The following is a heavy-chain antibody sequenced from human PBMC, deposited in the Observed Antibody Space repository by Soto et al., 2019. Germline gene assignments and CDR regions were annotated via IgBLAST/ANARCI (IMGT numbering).Heavy chain of an antibody. J-gene: IGHJ5*02. CDR3: ARVSFDHFVHWFDP. Sequence: SETLSLTCTASGGSISSGNYYWSWMRQHPGKGLEWIGYIHYSGSAYYNPSLKSRVIISVDTSNNQFSLKLSSVTPEDTAVYFCARVSFDHFVHWFDPWGQGTLVTVSS. CDR2: IHYSGSA. D-gene: IGHD3-9*01. CDR1: GGSISSGNYY. V-gene: IGHV4-30-4*08.